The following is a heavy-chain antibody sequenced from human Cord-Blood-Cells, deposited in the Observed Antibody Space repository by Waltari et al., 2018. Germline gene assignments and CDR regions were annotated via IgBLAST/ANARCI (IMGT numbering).Heavy chain of an antibody. CDR1: GYTFTSYA. D-gene: IGHD6-13*01. Sequence: QVQLVQSGAEVKKPGASVKVSCKASGYTFTSYAMHWVRQAPGQRLEWMGWINAGNGNTKYSQKFQGRVTITRDTSASTAYMELSSLRSEDTAVYYCARDRVSAIAAAGNNDYWGQGTLVTVSS. V-gene: IGHV1-3*01. CDR2: INAGNGNT. J-gene: IGHJ4*02. CDR3: ARDRVSAIAAAGNNDY.